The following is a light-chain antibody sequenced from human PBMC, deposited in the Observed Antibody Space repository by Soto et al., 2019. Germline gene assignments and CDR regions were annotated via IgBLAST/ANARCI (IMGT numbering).Light chain of an antibody. CDR3: MQGLQTPYT. J-gene: IGKJ2*01. CDR1: QSLLHITGETF. Sequence: DVVMTQTPLSLSVAPGQPASISCKSSQSLLHITGETFLFWYLQKPGQSPQLLIYEVSTRVSGVPDRFSGSGSGTDFTLEISRVETDDVGIYYCMQGLQTPYTFGQGTKLEIK. CDR2: EVS. V-gene: IGKV2-29*03.